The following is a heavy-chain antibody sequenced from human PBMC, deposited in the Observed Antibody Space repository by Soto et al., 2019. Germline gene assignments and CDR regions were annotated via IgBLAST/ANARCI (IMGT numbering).Heavy chain of an antibody. V-gene: IGHV4-34*01. Sequence: QVHLQQWGAGLLKPSETLSLTCAVYGGSFSGYYWSWIRQPPGKGLEWIGEINHSGSTNYNPSINSRVSISVGTSNNQFSLKLSSVTAADTAVYYCARGRGDGYNQHWYFDLWGRGTLVTVSS. CDR1: GGSFSGYY. J-gene: IGHJ2*01. CDR2: INHSGST. D-gene: IGHD3-10*01. CDR3: ARGRGDGYNQHWYFDL.